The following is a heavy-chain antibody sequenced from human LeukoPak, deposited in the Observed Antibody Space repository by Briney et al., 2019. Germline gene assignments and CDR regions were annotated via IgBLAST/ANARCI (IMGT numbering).Heavy chain of an antibody. CDR3: AGIAVAAPYYFYY. CDR2: TIPIFGTA. V-gene: IGHV1-69*05. J-gene: IGHJ4*02. CDR1: GGTFSSYA. Sequence: ASVKVSCKASGGTFSSYAISWVRQAPGQGLEWMGRTIPIFGTASYAQKFQGRVTITTDESTSTAYMELSSLRSEDTAVYYCAGIAVAAPYYFYYWGQGTLVTVSS. D-gene: IGHD6-19*01.